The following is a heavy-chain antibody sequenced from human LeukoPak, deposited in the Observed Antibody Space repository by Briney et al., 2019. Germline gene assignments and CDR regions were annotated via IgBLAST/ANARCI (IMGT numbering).Heavy chain of an antibody. V-gene: IGHV3-11*01. D-gene: IGHD4-11*01. Sequence: GGSLRLSCAASGFIFNDYYMSWIRQAPGKGLEWLSYISRTGNTIYYRDSVKGRFTISRDNANNLLHLQMDNLRAEDTAVYYCARVWALSKEYYFDYWGQGTLVTVSS. CDR3: ARVWALSKEYYFDY. CDR2: ISRTGNTI. J-gene: IGHJ4*02. CDR1: GFIFNDYY.